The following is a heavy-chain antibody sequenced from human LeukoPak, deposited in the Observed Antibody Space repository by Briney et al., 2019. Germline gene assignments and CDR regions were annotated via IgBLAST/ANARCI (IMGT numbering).Heavy chain of an antibody. V-gene: IGHV3-23*01. D-gene: IGHD6-13*01. CDR1: GFTFSSYA. Sequence: GSLRLSCAASGFTFSSYAMSWLRQAPGKGLERVSGISGSGGSTYYADSVKGRFTISRDNYKNTLYLQMNSLRAEDTAVYYCAKASGITAAGTLLDVWGQGTTVTVSS. CDR3: AKASGITAAGTLLDV. J-gene: IGHJ6*02. CDR2: ISGSGGST.